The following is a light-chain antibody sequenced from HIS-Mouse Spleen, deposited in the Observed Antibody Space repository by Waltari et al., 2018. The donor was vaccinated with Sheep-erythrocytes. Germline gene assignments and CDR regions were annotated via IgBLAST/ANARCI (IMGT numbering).Light chain of an antibody. CDR2: EVS. V-gene: IGLV2-8*01. J-gene: IGLJ3*02. CDR3: SSYAGSNNWV. Sequence: QSALTQPPSASGSPGQSVTISCTGTSSDVGGYNYVSWYQQHPGKAPQLMNYEVSKRPAGVPDRFSGSKSGNPASLTVSGLQAEDEADYYCSSYAGSNNWVFGGGTKLTVL. CDR1: SSDVGGYNY.